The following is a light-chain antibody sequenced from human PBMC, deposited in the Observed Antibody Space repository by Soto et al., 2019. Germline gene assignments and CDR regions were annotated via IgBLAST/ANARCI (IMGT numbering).Light chain of an antibody. J-gene: IGKJ1*01. CDR2: GAS. CDR3: HQYGRLPDWDRWT. Sequence: EIVLTQSPGTLSLSPGERATLSCRASQSISSSNLAWYQQKPGRAPRLLLYGASNRAAGIPDRFSGSGSGTDFTLTISRLEPEDFVMYYCHQYGRLPDWDRWTFGQGTKVEVK. CDR1: QSISSSN. V-gene: IGKV3-20*01.